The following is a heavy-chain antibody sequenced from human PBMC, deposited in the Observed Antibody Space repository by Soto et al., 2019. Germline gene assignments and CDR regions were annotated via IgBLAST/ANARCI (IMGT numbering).Heavy chain of an antibody. CDR1: GASIRSHH. CDR2: AYYSGST. J-gene: IGHJ4*02. D-gene: IGHD5-18*01. Sequence: SETLSLTCTVSGASIRSHHWSWIRQPPGKGLEWIGYAYYSGSTKYNPSLKSRVTISIDMSKNQFSLKLNSVTAADTAVYYCAGAMVGNSYGYPLFDHWGQGTLVTVSS. CDR3: AGAMVGNSYGYPLFDH. V-gene: IGHV4-59*11.